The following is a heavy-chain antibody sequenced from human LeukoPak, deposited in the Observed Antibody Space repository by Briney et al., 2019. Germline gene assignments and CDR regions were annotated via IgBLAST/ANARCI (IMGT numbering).Heavy chain of an antibody. CDR3: AKDRVRGVIPHYYYYYMDV. D-gene: IGHD3-10*01. V-gene: IGHV3-30*02. J-gene: IGHJ6*03. CDR2: IRYDGSNK. CDR1: GFTFSSYG. Sequence: GGSLRLSCAASGFTFSSYGMHWVRQAPGKGLEWVAFIRYDGSNKYYADSVKGRFTISRDNSKNTLYLQMNSLSAEDTAVYYCAKDRVRGVIPHYYYYYMDVWGKGTTVTVSS.